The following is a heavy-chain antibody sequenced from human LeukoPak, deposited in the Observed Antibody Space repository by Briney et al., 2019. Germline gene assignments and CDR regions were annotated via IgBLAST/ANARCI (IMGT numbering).Heavy chain of an antibody. CDR3: ATDQVTMVRGVTPLFDP. D-gene: IGHD3-10*01. V-gene: IGHV3-30*03. J-gene: IGHJ5*02. CDR1: GFTFSSYG. CDR2: ISYDGSNK. Sequence: PGGSLRLSCAASGFTFSSYGMHWVRQAPGKGLEWVAVISYDGSNKYYADSMKGRFTISRDNSKNTPYLHMNSLRAEDTAVYYCATDQVTMVRGVTPLFDPWGQGTLVTVSS.